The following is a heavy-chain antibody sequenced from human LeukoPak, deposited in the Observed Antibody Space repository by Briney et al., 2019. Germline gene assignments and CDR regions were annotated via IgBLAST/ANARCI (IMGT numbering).Heavy chain of an antibody. J-gene: IGHJ4*02. CDR1: GYTFTGYY. CDR2: INPNSGGT. D-gene: IGHD3-9*01. CDR3: AREGDNLTGYWSPYFDY. V-gene: IGHV1-2*02. Sequence: ASVKVSCKASGYTFTGYYMHWVRQAPGQGLEWMGWINPNSGGTNYAQKFQGRVTMTRDTSISTAYMELSRLRSDDTAVYYCAREGDNLTGYWSPYFDYWGQGTLVTVSS.